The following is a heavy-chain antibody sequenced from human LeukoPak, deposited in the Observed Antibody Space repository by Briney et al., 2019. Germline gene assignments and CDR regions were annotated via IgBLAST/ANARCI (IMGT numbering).Heavy chain of an antibody. CDR1: GGSISSFY. V-gene: IGHV4-59*13. Sequence: ETLSLTSTVSGGSISSFYWNWIRQPPGKGLEWVGYVFYSGNTNYNPSLGSRVTISEDTSKNQFSLNLNSLTAADTAVYYCARGLPGRDAFDVWGQGTVVSASS. D-gene: IGHD3-16*01. J-gene: IGHJ3*01. CDR3: ARGLPGRDAFDV. CDR2: VFYSGNT.